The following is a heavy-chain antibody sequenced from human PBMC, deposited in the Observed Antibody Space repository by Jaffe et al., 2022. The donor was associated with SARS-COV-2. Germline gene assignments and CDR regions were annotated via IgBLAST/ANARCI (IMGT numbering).Heavy chain of an antibody. Sequence: QVQLVQSGAEVKKPGSSVKVSCKASGGTFSSYTISWVRQAPGQGLEWMGRIIPILGIANYAQKFQGRVTITADKSTSTAYMELSSLRSEDTAVYYCARDLLSAVEMATGADYWGQGTLVTVSS. D-gene: IGHD5-12*01. V-gene: IGHV1-69*08. CDR1: GGTFSSYT. CDR2: IIPILGIA. CDR3: ARDLLSAVEMATGADY. J-gene: IGHJ4*02.